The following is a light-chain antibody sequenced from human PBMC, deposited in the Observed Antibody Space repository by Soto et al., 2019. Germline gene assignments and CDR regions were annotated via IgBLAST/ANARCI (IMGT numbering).Light chain of an antibody. Sequence: DTVITQSPVTLSVSPGERATLSCRASQSVGGNLAWYQQKPGQAPRLLIYGASKRATGVPDRFSGSGSGAVFTLTISSLQSDDFALYYCQQYSNWPPWTFGQGTKVEVK. J-gene: IGKJ1*01. V-gene: IGKV3-15*01. CDR3: QQYSNWPPWT. CDR2: GAS. CDR1: QSVGGN.